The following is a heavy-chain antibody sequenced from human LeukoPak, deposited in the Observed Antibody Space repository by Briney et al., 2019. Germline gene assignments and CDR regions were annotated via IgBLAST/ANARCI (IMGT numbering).Heavy chain of an antibody. V-gene: IGHV3-33*01. Sequence: GGALRLSCEASRFTFSRYAMHWVGQAPGKGGEWVATIWSGGNNKYYVDSVKGRFTVTRNDSKKILDLQMNSQRVEDTAVYYCVRPRAYGAHDAFYVWGQGTLVTVSS. CDR1: RFTFSRYA. D-gene: IGHD4-17*01. CDR2: IWSGGNNK. CDR3: VRPRAYGAHDAFYV. J-gene: IGHJ3*01.